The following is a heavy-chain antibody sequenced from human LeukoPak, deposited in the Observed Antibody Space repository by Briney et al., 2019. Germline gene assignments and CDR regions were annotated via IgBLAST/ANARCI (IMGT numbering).Heavy chain of an antibody. CDR1: GFTFSRYS. J-gene: IGHJ6*02. CDR2: ISYDGTNK. CDR3: VRDQKQYYYYYYGMDV. Sequence: GRSLRLSCAASGFTFSRYSMHWVRQAPGKGLERVAVISYDGTNKYYGDSVKGRFTMSRDNSKNTLSLQMTSLRDEDTAVYYCVRDQKQYYYYYYGMDVWGQGTTVTVSS. V-gene: IGHV3-30-3*01. D-gene: IGHD4-11*01.